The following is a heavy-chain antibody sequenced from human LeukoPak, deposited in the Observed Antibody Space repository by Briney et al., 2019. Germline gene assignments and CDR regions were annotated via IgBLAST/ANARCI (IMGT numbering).Heavy chain of an antibody. Sequence: SETLSLTCAVYGGSFSGYYWSWIRQPPGKGLEWIGEINHSGSTNYNPSLKSRVTISVDTSKNQFSLKLSSVTAADTAVYYCARLGEDTPLRFAFDTWGQGTMVTVSS. J-gene: IGHJ3*02. CDR1: GGSFSGYY. CDR3: ARLGEDTPLRFAFDT. CDR2: INHSGST. V-gene: IGHV4-34*01. D-gene: IGHD3-3*01.